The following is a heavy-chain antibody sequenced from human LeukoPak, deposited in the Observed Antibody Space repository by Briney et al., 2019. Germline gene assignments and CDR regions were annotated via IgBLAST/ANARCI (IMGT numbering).Heavy chain of an antibody. Sequence: ASVRVSCKTSGYTFTDYYLHWVRQAPGQGLEWMGWINPDTGGSFSAQKFQGRVTMTRDMSINTAYMELNRLSFDDTAVYYCSREYQRLVHNSFDPLGEGGMVTVSS. J-gene: IGHJ5*02. CDR2: INPDTGGS. V-gene: IGHV1-2*02. D-gene: IGHD2-2*01. CDR1: GYTFTDYY. CDR3: SREYQRLVHNSFDP.